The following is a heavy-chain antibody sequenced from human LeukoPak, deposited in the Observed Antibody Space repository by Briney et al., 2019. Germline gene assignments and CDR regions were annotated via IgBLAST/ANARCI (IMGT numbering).Heavy chain of an antibody. CDR1: GGSISSSSYY. D-gene: IGHD1-20*01. V-gene: IGHV4-39*01. Sequence: SETLSLTCTVSGGSISSSSYYWGWIRQPPGQGLEWIGSIYYSGSTYYNPSLKSRVTISVDTSKNQFSLKLSSVTAADTAVYYCAGPRRRYNWNDVGYWGQGTLVTVSS. CDR2: IYYSGST. CDR3: AGPRRRYNWNDVGY. J-gene: IGHJ4*02.